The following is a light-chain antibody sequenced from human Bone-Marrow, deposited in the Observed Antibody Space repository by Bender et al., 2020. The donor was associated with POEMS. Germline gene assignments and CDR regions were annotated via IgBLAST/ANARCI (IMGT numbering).Light chain of an antibody. V-gene: IGLV3-25*03. J-gene: IGLJ2*01. Sequence: SYELTQPPSVSVFPGQTARITCSGDALPKQYAYWYQQKPGQAPVVLIYKDTERPSGIPERFSGSSSGTTVTMTITGVQAEDEADYYCQSADSGGTSLLFGGGTKLTV. CDR1: ALPKQY. CDR3: QSADSGGTSLL. CDR2: KDT.